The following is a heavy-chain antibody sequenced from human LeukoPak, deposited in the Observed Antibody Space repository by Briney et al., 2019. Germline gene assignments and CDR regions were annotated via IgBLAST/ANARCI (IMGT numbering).Heavy chain of an antibody. CDR3: ARAAGRYSSGWYYFDY. Sequence: PSETLSLTCTVSGGSISSYYWSWIRQPPGKGLEWIGYIYYSGSTNYNPSLKSRVTMPVDTSKNQFSLKLNSVTAADTAVYYCARAAGRYSSGWYYFDYWGQGTLVTVSS. V-gene: IGHV4-59*12. CDR1: GGSISSYY. J-gene: IGHJ4*02. D-gene: IGHD6-19*01. CDR2: IYYSGST.